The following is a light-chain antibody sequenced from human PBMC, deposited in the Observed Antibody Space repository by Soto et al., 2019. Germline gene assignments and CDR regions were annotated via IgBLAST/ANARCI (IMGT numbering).Light chain of an antibody. CDR2: GAS. Sequence: EIVLTQSPGTLSLSPGERATLSCRTSQSVSSSYLTWYQQKPGQAPRLLIYGASSRATGIPARFSGSGSGTDFTLTISRLEREDFAVYYCHQYATVGVTFGGGTKV. J-gene: IGKJ4*01. CDR3: HQYATVGVT. V-gene: IGKV3-20*01. CDR1: QSVSSSY.